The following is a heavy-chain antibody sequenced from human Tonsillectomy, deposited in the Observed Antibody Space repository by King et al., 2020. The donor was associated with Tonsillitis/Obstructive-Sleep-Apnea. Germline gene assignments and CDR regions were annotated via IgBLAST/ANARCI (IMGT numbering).Heavy chain of an antibody. Sequence: QLVQSGAEVKKPGSSVKVSCKASGGTFSRYAISWVRQAPGQGLEWMGGIIPIFGTANYAQKFQGRVTITADESTSTAYMELSSLRSEATAVYYCAREATGGDYYYYYMDVWGKGTTVTVSS. V-gene: IGHV1-69*01. D-gene: IGHD3-16*01. J-gene: IGHJ6*03. CDR1: GGTFSRYA. CDR2: IIPIFGTA. CDR3: AREATGGDYYYYYMDV.